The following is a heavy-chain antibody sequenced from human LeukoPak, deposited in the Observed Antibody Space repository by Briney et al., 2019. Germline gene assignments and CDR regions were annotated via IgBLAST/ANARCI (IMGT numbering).Heavy chain of an antibody. J-gene: IGHJ4*02. V-gene: IGHV3-74*01. CDR3: AKDEGGGGYFDY. CDR2: INSDGSST. CDR1: RFTFSSYW. Sequence: GGSLRLSCAASRFTFSSYWMHWVRQAPGKGLVWVSRINSDGSSTSYADSVKGRFTISRDNAKNTLYLQMNSLRAEDTAVYYCAKDEGGGGYFDYWGQGTLVTVSS. D-gene: IGHD2-15*01.